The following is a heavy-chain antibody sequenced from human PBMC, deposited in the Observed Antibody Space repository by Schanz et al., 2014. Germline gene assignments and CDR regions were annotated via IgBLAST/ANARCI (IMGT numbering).Heavy chain of an antibody. J-gene: IGHJ4*02. CDR1: GFSFSSYT. CDR3: AKHVRSLTGNDY. D-gene: IGHD3-9*01. CDR2: IGGSGDST. Sequence: EVQLLESGGGLVQPGESLRLSCAASGFSFSSYTMSWVRQAPGKGLQWVSGIGGSGDSTHYADSVKGRFIISRDNSKNTLYLQVNSLRAEDTAVYYCAKHVRSLTGNDYWGQGTLXTVSS. V-gene: IGHV3-23*01.